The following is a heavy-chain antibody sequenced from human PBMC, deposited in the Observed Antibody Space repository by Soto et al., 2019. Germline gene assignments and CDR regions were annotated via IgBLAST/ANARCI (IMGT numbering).Heavy chain of an antibody. J-gene: IGHJ6*03. CDR3: AKDMANYDFWSGYYYYYYYYMDV. D-gene: IGHD3-3*01. Sequence: PGGSLRLSCAASGFTFSSYAMGWVRQAPGKGLEWVSAISGSGGSTYYADSVKGRFTISRDNSKNTLYLQMNSLRAEDTAVYYCAKDMANYDFWSGYYYYYYYYMDVWGKGTTVTVSS. CDR1: GFTFSSYA. V-gene: IGHV3-23*01. CDR2: ISGSGGST.